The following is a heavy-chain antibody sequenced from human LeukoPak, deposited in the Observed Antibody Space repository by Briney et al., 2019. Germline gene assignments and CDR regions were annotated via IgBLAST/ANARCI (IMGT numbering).Heavy chain of an antibody. J-gene: IGHJ4*02. V-gene: IGHV3-23*01. D-gene: IGHD1-26*01. CDR3: ARRGSYYEADY. Sequence: GGSLRLSCAASGFTFSSYAMSWVRQAPGKGLEWVSGISAGGGSTHYADSVEGRFTISRDNSRSTLYLQMNSPRADDTAVYYCARRGSYYEADYWGQGTLVTVSS. CDR1: GFTFSSYA. CDR2: ISAGGGST.